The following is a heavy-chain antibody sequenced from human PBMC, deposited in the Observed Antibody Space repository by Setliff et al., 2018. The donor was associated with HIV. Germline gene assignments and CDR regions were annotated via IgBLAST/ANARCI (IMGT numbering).Heavy chain of an antibody. Sequence: PGGSLRLSCAASGFTFSSYGMHWVRQAPGKGLEWVAVIWYDGSNKYYADSVKGRFTIPRDNSKNMLYLQMNSLRAEDTAVYYCAKSGVRPHPSHDYYYYGMDVWGQGTTVTVSS. CDR3: AKSGVRPHPSHDYYYYGMDV. CDR1: GFTFSSYG. D-gene: IGHD1-1*01. V-gene: IGHV3-33*06. CDR2: IWYDGSNK. J-gene: IGHJ6*02.